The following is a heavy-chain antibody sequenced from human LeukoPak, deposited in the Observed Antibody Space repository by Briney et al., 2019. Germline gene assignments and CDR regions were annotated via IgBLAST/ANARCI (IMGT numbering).Heavy chain of an antibody. V-gene: IGHV3-33*01. J-gene: IGHJ4*02. CDR2: IWYDGSNK. CDR1: GFTFSSYG. D-gene: IGHD1-26*01. CDR3: ARDLVGATTEDY. Sequence: GGSLRLPCAASGFTFSSYGMHWVRQAPGKGLEWVAVIWYDGSNKYYADSVKGRFTISRDNSKNTLYLQMNSLRAEDTAVYYCARDLVGATTEDYWGQGTLVTVSS.